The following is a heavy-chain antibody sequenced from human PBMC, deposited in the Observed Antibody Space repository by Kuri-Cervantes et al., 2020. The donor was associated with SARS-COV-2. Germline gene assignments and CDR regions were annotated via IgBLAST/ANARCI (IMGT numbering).Heavy chain of an antibody. D-gene: IGHD6-13*01. J-gene: IGHJ3*02. CDR3: ARGVGSSWYVDDASDI. CDR1: GYTFTSQY. Sequence: ASVKVSCKASGYTFTSQYLHWVRQAPGQGLEWMGIINPSGGSTSYAQKFQGRVTITTDESTSTAYMELSSLRSEDTAVYYCARGVGSSWYVDDASDIWGQGTMVTVSS. CDR2: INPSGGST. V-gene: IGHV1-46*01.